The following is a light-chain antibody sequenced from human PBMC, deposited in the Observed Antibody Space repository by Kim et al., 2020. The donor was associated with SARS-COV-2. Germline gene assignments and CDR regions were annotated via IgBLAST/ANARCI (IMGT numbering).Light chain of an antibody. V-gene: IGKV1-5*03. CDR3: QQYYSYPET. CDR1: QSISSW. Sequence: CGTEGDRVTITGRASQSISSWLAGYQQKRGKAPKLLISKASSLESGVPSRFSGSGSVTEFTLTISSLQPDDFATYYCQQYYSYPETFGQGTKLEIK. J-gene: IGKJ2*01. CDR2: KAS.